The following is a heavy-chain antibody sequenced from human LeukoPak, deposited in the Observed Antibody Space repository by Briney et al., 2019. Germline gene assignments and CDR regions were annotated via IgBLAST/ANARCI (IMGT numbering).Heavy chain of an antibody. J-gene: IGHJ4*02. CDR2: INKDETAR. CDR3: ARGGYYTFDS. Sequence: GGSLRLSCAASGFSFRDYWMNWVRQAPGKGLEWVASINKDETARYYVDSVKGRFTISRDNAKNSLYLQMNSLRVEDTAVYFCARGGYYTFDSWGQGTLATVSS. D-gene: IGHD3-3*01. V-gene: IGHV3-7*01. CDR1: GFSFRDYW.